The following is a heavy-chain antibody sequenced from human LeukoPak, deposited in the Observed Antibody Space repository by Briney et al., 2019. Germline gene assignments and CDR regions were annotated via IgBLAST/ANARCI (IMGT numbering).Heavy chain of an antibody. J-gene: IGHJ4*02. CDR1: GASVISGY. D-gene: IGHD6-19*01. Sequence: PSETLSLTCTVSGASVISGYWSWIRQPPGKGLELIGYMYYRDSSNYNPSLKSRVTISIDTSKNQFSLKLSSVTAADTAVYYCARVHSSGWSRIFDSWGQGTLVTVSS. CDR3: ARVHSSGWSRIFDS. CDR2: MYYRDSS. V-gene: IGHV4-59*02.